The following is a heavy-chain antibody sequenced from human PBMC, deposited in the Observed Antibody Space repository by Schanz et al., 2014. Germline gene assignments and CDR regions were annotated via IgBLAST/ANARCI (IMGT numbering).Heavy chain of an antibody. Sequence: EVQLVESGGGLIQPGGSLRLSCAASGFGFSSYSMNWVRQAPGKGLEWVSYISGSSRTIYYADSMKGRFTISRDNSRNTLYLQMNSLRAEDTAVYYCARDGYSVVVISPTESFDIWGEGTMDTVSP. D-gene: IGHD2-21*01. CDR3: ARDGYSVVVISPTESFDI. CDR1: GFGFSSYS. V-gene: IGHV3-48*01. J-gene: IGHJ3*02. CDR2: ISGSSRTI.